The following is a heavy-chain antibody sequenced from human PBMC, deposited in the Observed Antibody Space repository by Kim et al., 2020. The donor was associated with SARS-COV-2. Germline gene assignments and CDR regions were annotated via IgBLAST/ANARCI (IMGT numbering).Heavy chain of an antibody. CDR1: GFTFSDYY. Sequence: GGSLRLSCAASGFTFSDYYMSWIRQAPGKGLEWVSYISSSSSYTNYADSVKGRFTISRDNAKNSLYLQMNSLRAEDTAVYYCARERMVWELRGRSAFDIWGQGTMVTVSS. CDR3: ARERMVWELRGRSAFDI. D-gene: IGHD1-26*01. V-gene: IGHV3-11*06. CDR2: ISSSSSYT. J-gene: IGHJ3*02.